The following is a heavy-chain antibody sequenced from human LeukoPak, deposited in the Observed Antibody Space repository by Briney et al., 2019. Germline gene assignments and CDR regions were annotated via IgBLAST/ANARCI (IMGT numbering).Heavy chain of an antibody. J-gene: IGHJ4*02. CDR1: GFTFSSYA. CDR2: ISYDGSNK. V-gene: IGHV3-30-3*01. D-gene: IGHD2-8*02. Sequence: GGSLRLSCAASGFTFSSYAMHWVRQAPGKGLEWVAVISYDGSNKYYADSVKGRFTISRDNSKNTLYLQMNSLRAEDTAVYYCARDLVGYWGQGTLVTVSS. CDR3: ARDLVGY.